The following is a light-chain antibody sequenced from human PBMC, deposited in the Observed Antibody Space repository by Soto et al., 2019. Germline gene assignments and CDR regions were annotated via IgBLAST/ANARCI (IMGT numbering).Light chain of an antibody. CDR1: QSISSW. Sequence: DIQMTQSPSSVSASVGDTVAITCRASQSISSWLAWYQQRPGEAPKLLIYTGSILQVGVPSRFSGSGSVTDFILTIDNLQPEDFATYYCQQTHTFPLTLGGGTKVEIK. J-gene: IGKJ4*01. CDR2: TGS. V-gene: IGKV1-12*01. CDR3: QQTHTFPLT.